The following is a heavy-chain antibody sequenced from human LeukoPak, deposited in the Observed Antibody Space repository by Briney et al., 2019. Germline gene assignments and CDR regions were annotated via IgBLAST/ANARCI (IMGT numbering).Heavy chain of an antibody. V-gene: IGHV3-13*01. CDR2: IGTAGDT. CDR1: GFTFSDYD. J-gene: IGHJ4*02. Sequence: GVSLRLSCAASGFTFSDYDMHWVRQATGKGLEWVSAIGTAGDTYYTGSVKGRFTISRENAKNSLYLQMNSLRAGDAAVYYCARVAKERVGGVYYFDYWGQGTLVTVSS. D-gene: IGHD1-1*01. CDR3: ARVAKERVGGVYYFDY.